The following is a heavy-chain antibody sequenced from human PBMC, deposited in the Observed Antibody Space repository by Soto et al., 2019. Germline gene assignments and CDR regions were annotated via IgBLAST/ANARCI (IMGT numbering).Heavy chain of an antibody. V-gene: IGHV1-69*19. Sequence: QVQLVQSGAEVKKLGSSVKVSCKASGGTFSSYAISWVRQAPGQGLEWMGGFIPIFGTANYAQKFQGRVTITPDESTGTDHMERSCLRSADTAVDYWATDCSSGRCSHPVGYYWFGPWGQGTRVTFSA. D-gene: IGHD2-15*01. CDR2: FIPIFGTA. J-gene: IGHJ5*02. CDR3: ATDCSSGRCSHPVGYYWFGP. CDR1: GGTFSSYA.